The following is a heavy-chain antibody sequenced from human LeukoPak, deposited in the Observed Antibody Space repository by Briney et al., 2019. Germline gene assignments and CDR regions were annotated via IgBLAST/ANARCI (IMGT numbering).Heavy chain of an antibody. J-gene: IGHJ4*02. CDR1: GFTFSSYA. V-gene: IGHV3-30*04. CDR2: ISYDGSNK. Sequence: GGSLRLSCAASGFTFSSYAMHWVRQAPGKGLEWVAVISYDGSNKYYADSVKGRFTISRDNSKNTLYLQMNSLRAEDTAVYYCARADCSSTSCYSGLDYWGQGTLVTVSS. D-gene: IGHD2-2*01. CDR3: ARADCSSTSCYSGLDY.